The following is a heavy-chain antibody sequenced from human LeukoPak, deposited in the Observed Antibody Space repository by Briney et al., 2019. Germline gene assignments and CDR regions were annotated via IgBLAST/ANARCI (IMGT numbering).Heavy chain of an antibody. CDR1: GFTFSDYE. J-gene: IGHJ4*02. CDR2: ISLTGTTI. CDR3: ARVGSRNYPHIDY. V-gene: IGHV3-48*03. D-gene: IGHD3-10*01. Sequence: PGGSLRLSCAASGFTFSDYEMTWVRQAPGKGPAWVSYISLTGTTIYYADSVKGRFTISRDDAKNSLFLQMNSLRGEDTAFYYRARVGSRNYPHIDYWGQGTLVTVSS.